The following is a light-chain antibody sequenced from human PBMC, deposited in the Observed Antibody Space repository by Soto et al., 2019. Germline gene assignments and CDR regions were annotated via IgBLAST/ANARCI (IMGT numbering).Light chain of an antibody. CDR2: GAS. CDR3: HQRQSWPRT. CDR1: HSVNSH. J-gene: IGKJ1*01. V-gene: IGKV3-15*01. Sequence: MMMTQSPATLPVSPGERVTLSCRTSHSVNSHVAWYQQKPGQAPRLLLYGASTRATGIPVRFSGSGFGTEFTLTISDVQPEDFALYYCHQRQSWPRTFGQGTKVDI.